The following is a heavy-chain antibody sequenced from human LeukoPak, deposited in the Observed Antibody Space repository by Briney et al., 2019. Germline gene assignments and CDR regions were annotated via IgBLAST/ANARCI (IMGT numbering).Heavy chain of an antibody. D-gene: IGHD3-16*02. CDR2: INHSGST. V-gene: IGHV4-34*01. CDR1: GGSFSGYY. Sequence: SETLSLTCAVYGGSFSGYYWSWIRQPPGKGLEWIGEINHSGSTNYNPSLKSRVTISVDTSKNQFSLKLSSVTAADTAVYYCARVIVIGGYYFDYWGQGTLVTVSS. CDR3: ARVIVIGGYYFDY. J-gene: IGHJ4*02.